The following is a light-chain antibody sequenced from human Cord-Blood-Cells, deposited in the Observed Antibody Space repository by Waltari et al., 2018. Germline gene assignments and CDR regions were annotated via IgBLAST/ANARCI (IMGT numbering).Light chain of an antibody. CDR1: QSVTSSY. CDR3: QQYGSSPPYT. J-gene: IGKJ2*01. V-gene: IGKV3-20*01. CDR2: GAS. Sequence: EIVLTQSPGTLSLSPGERATLSCTARQSVTSSYLAWYQQKPGQPPRLLIYGASSRATGIPDRFSGSGSGTDFTLTISRLEPEDFAVYYCQQYGSSPPYTFGQGTKLEIK.